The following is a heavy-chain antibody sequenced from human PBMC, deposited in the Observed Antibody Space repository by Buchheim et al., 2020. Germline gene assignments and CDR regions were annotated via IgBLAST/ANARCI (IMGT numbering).Heavy chain of an antibody. J-gene: IGHJ6*02. V-gene: IGHV4-34*01. CDR2: INHSGST. CDR3: ARGGGYYYGMDV. CDR1: GGSFSGYY. D-gene: IGHD3-10*01. Sequence: QVQLQQWGAGLLKPSETLSLTCAVYGGSFSGYYWSWIRQPPGKGLEWIGEINHSGSTNYNPSLKSRVTISVDTSKNKFHLKLSSVTAADTAVYYCARGGGYYYGMDVWGQGTT.